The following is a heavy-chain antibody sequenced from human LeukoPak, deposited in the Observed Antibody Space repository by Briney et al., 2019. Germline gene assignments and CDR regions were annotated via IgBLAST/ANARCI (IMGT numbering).Heavy chain of an antibody. D-gene: IGHD3-3*02. CDR3: ARALLGRFDF. CDR1: GDSVSSNSAA. Sequence: RSQTLSLTCDISGDSVSSNSAAWTWIRQSPSRGLEWLGRTYYRSMWYNDYAVSMKSRITINPDTSKNQFSLQLNSVTPEDAAVYYCARALLGRFDFWGQGALVTVSS. J-gene: IGHJ4*02. CDR2: TYYRSMWYN. V-gene: IGHV6-1*01.